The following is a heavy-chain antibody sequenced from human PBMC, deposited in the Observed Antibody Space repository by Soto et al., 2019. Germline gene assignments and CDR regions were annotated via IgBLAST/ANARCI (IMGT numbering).Heavy chain of an antibody. J-gene: IGHJ5*02. CDR2: ISSSSSYI. V-gene: IGHV3-21*01. CDR1: GFTFSSYS. CDR3: ARAKYYYDAHAGGWFDP. D-gene: IGHD3-22*01. Sequence: EVQLVESGGGLVKPGGSLRLSCAASGFTFSSYSMNWVRQAPGKGLEWVSSISSSSSYIYYADSVKGRFTISRDNAKNAMYLQMNSLGDEDTAVYYCARAKYYYDAHAGGWFDPWGQGTLVTVSS.